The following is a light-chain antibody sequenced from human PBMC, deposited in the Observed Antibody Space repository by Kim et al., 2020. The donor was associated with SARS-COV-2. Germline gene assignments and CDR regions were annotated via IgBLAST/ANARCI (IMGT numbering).Light chain of an antibody. CDR1: QSVSSY. CDR2: DAS. V-gene: IGKV3-11*01. J-gene: IGKJ1*01. CDR3: QQRSNWPPWT. Sequence: PPGESATLSCRARQSVSSYLAWYQQKPGQAHRLLIYDASNRATGIPARFSGSGSGTDFTLTISSLEPEDFAVYYCQQRSNWPPWTFGQGTKVEIK.